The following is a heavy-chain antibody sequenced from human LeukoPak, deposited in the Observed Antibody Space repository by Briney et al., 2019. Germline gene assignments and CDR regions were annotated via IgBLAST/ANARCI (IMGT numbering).Heavy chain of an antibody. V-gene: IGHV3-7*01. CDR3: ATRESSMARSH. Sequence: GRSLIHSCVASGFIFSEIWMKWDRLVPRRGLKWVANINEDGSVQDYVGSVRGRFTISRDNAKNSLYLHMDSVRVEDTAVYYCATRESSMARSHWGQGTLVTISS. D-gene: IGHD3-10*01. CDR1: GFIFSEIW. J-gene: IGHJ4*02. CDR2: INEDGSVQ.